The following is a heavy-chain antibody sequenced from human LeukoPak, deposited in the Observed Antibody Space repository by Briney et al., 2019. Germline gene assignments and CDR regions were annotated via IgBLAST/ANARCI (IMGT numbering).Heavy chain of an antibody. Sequence: GGSLRLSCTASGFTVSTNYMGWVRQAPGKGLEWVSVIYSGGSTYYADSVKGRSTISRDNSKNMLYLQMNSLRAEDTAIYYCARETYGDYYALAYWGQGTLVTVSS. V-gene: IGHV3-53*01. CDR3: ARETYGDYYALAY. CDR1: GFTVSTNY. D-gene: IGHD4-17*01. J-gene: IGHJ4*02. CDR2: IYSGGST.